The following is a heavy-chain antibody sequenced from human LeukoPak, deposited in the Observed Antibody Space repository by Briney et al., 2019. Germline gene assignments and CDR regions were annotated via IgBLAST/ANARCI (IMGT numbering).Heavy chain of an antibody. D-gene: IGHD4-23*01. CDR2: INPNSGGT. CDR1: GYTFTGYY. V-gene: IGHV1-2*02. J-gene: IGHJ5*02. Sequence: ASVKVSFKASGYTFTGYYMHWVRQAPGQGLEWMGWINPNSGGTNYAQKFQGRVTMTRDTSISTAYMELSRLRSDDTAVYYCARGDYGGEGWFDPWGQGTLATVSS. CDR3: ARGDYGGEGWFDP.